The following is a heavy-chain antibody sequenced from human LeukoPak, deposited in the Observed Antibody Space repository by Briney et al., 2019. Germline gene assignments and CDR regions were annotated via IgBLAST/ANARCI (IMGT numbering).Heavy chain of an antibody. CDR3: ARLHRGMDV. Sequence: PGGSLRLSCVASEFTLNNYGVNWVRQAPGQGLEWVSYMSDSGSTIYYADSVKGRFTISRDNAKNSLSLQMNSLSHEDTAVYFCARLHRGMDVWGQGTTVTVSS. V-gene: IGHV3-48*02. CDR1: EFTLNNYG. J-gene: IGHJ6*02. CDR2: MSDSGSTI.